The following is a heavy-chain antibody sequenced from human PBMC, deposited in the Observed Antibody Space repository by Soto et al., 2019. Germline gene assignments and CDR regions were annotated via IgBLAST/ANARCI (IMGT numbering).Heavy chain of an antibody. CDR2: ISSGTSGT. CDR1: GFTFNSYS. J-gene: IGHJ1*01. V-gene: IGHV3-48*01. D-gene: IGHD1-26*01. CDR3: AKGDGTYSAEYFQH. Sequence: PGGSLRLSCAASGFTFNSYSMNRVRQAPGKGLEWVSYISSGTSGTFYADSVKGRFTISRDNSRNAVFLQMNSLRAEDTAVYYCAKGDGTYSAEYFQHWGHGTLVTVSS.